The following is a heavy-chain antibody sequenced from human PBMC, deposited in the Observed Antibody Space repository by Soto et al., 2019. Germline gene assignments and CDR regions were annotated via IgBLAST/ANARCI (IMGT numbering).Heavy chain of an antibody. V-gene: IGHV4-34*02. CDR3: TRGRQVTLSGLRAPFGS. CDR1: GGPFSGFS. J-gene: IGHJ4*02. CDR2: IFHSGSS. D-gene: IGHD3-9*01. Sequence: QVQLQQWGAGLLKPSETLSLTCAVSGGPFSGFSWSWIRQTPGKGLEWIGDIFHSGSSNYNPSLESRVTFSIDTSKNQFSLSLKSVTAADTGVYFCTRGRQVTLSGLRAPFGSWGQGTLVRVSS.